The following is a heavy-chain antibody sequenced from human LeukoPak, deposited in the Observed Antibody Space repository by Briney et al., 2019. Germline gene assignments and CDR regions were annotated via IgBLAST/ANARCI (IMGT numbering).Heavy chain of an antibody. V-gene: IGHV4-59*08. Sequence: SETLSLTCTVSGGSISSYYWSWIRQPPGQGLEWIASIYHSGSTYYNTSLKSRVTISVDTSKNQFSLKVTSVTAADTAVYYCARMTTQTTSVDYWGQGTLVTVSS. CDR3: ARMTTQTTSVDY. CDR2: IYHSGST. CDR1: GGSISSYY. J-gene: IGHJ4*02. D-gene: IGHD4-11*01.